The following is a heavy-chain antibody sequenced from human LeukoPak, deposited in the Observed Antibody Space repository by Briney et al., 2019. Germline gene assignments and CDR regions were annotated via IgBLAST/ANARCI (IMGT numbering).Heavy chain of an antibody. CDR2: INHSGST. J-gene: IGHJ4*02. V-gene: IGHV4-34*01. CDR3: ARRDYYDSSGYSFDY. CDR1: GGSFSGYY. D-gene: IGHD3-22*01. Sequence: SETLSLTCAVYGGSFSGYYWSRIRQPPGKGLEWIGEINHSGSTNYNPSLKSRVTISVDTSKNQFSLKLSSVTAADTAVYYCARRDYYDSSGYSFDYWGQGTLVTVSS.